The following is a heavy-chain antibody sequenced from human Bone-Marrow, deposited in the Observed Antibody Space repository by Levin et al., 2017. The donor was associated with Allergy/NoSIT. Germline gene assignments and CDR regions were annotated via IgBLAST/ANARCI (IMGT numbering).Heavy chain of an antibody. CDR2: INHRGGT. CDR1: GASSSTYY. Sequence: SETLSLTCAVSGASSSTYYWTWIRQPPGKGLEWIGEINHRGGTAYSSALKNRVTISIDTSRNQFFLNLKSVTAADTAVYYCARLCKRWLVPSDLWSQGTLVTISS. D-gene: IGHD6-19*01. J-gene: IGHJ4*02. CDR3: ARLCKRWLVPSDL. V-gene: IGHV4-34*01.